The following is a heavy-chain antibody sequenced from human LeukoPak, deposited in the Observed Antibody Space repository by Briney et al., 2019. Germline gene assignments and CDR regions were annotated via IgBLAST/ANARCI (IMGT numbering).Heavy chain of an antibody. D-gene: IGHD2-2*01. CDR1: GFTFSSYG. J-gene: IGHJ4*02. V-gene: IGHV3-30*02. Sequence: PGGSLRLSCAASGFTFSSYGMHWVRQAPGKGLEWVAFIRYDGSNKYYADSVKGRFTISRDNSKNTLYLQMNSLRAEDTAVYYCAKDLLGSTSYERGYWGQGTLVTVSS. CDR3: AKDLLGSTSYERGY. CDR2: IRYDGSNK.